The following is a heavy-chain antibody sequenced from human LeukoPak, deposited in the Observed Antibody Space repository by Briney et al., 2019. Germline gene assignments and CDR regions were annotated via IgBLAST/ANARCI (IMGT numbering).Heavy chain of an antibody. Sequence: PSETLSLTCAVYGGSFSGYYWSWIRQPPGKGLEWIGEINHSGSTNYNPSLKSRVTISVDTSKNQFSLKLSSVTAADTAVYYCARGLMRYQLPNFVREGAFDIWGQGTMVTVSS. D-gene: IGHD2-2*01. V-gene: IGHV4-34*01. CDR3: ARGLMRYQLPNFVREGAFDI. CDR2: INHSGST. CDR1: GGSFSGYY. J-gene: IGHJ3*02.